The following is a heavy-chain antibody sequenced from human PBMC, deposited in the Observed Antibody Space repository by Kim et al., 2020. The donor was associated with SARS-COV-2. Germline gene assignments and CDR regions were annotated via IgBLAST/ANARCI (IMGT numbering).Heavy chain of an antibody. D-gene: IGHD6-19*01. V-gene: IGHV3-21*01. J-gene: IGHJ4*02. Sequence: SDAASVKGRVAISRDNAKNSLSLKMNSLRAGDTAVYYCARDEGSGWYLDYWGQGTLVTVSS. CDR3: ARDEGSGWYLDY.